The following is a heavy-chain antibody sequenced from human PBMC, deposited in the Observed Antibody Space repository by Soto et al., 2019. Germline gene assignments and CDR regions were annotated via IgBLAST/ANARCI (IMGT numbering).Heavy chain of an antibody. D-gene: IGHD3-10*01. CDR2: TNAGNGNT. V-gene: IGHV1-3*01. Sequence: ASVKVSCKASGYTFTSYAMHWVRQAPGQRLEWMGWTNAGNGNTKYSQKFQGRVTITRDTSASTAYMELSSLRSEDTAVYYCARDVVRITMVRGATNQAYYYYYGMDVWGQGTTVTVSS. CDR3: ARDVVRITMVRGATNQAYYYYYGMDV. CDR1: GYTFTSYA. J-gene: IGHJ6*02.